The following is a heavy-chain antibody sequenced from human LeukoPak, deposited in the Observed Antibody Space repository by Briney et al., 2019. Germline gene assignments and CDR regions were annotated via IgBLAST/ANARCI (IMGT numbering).Heavy chain of an antibody. Sequence: ASVKVSCKASGYTFTGYYMHWVRQAPGQGLEWMGRINPNSGGTNYAQKFQGRVTMTRDTSISTAYMELSRLRSDDTAVYYCARDNGSSGYYNPIDYWGQGTLVTVSS. CDR3: ARDNGSSGYYNPIDY. V-gene: IGHV1-2*06. D-gene: IGHD3-22*01. CDR2: INPNSGGT. J-gene: IGHJ4*02. CDR1: GYTFTGYY.